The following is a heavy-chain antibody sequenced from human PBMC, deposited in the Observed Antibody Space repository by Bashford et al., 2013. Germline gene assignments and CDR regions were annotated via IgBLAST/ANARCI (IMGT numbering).Heavy chain of an antibody. CDR1: GGTFSSYA. J-gene: IGHJ4*02. Sequence: SVKVSCKASGGTFSSYAISWVRQAPGQGLEWMGGIIPIFGTANYAQKFQGRVTITADKSTSTAYMELSSLRSEDTAVYYCARERSIYYDSSGYYLDFDYWGQGTLVTVSS. V-gene: IGHV1-69*06. CDR2: IIPIFGTA. CDR3: ARERSIYYDSSGYYLDFDY. D-gene: IGHD3-22*01.